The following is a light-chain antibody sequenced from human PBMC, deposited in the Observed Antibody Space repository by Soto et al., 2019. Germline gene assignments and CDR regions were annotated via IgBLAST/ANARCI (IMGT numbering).Light chain of an antibody. CDR2: AAS. CDR1: QSIGNF. J-gene: IGKJ3*01. Sequence: DIQMTQSPSSLSASIGDRVSITCRASQSIGNFLNWYQQKPGKVPKPLIYAASNLHSGVPSRFSGSGSGTEFTLTISSLQLEDFAAYYCQQIYTSPPFTFGPGTRVNAK. CDR3: QQIYTSPPFT. V-gene: IGKV1-39*01.